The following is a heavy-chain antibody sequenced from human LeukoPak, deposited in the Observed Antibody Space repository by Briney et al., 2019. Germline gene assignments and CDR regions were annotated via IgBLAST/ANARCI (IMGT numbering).Heavy chain of an antibody. CDR1: GFTFSSYG. CDR3: ARDRDYYDSSGYDY. J-gene: IGHJ4*02. CDR2: IWYDGSNK. D-gene: IGHD3-22*01. Sequence: GGSLRLSCAASGFTFSSYGMHWVRQAPGKGLEWVAVIWYDGSNKYYADSVKGRFTVSRDNSKNTLYLQMNSLRAEDTAVYYCARDRDYYDSSGYDYWGQGTLVTVSS. V-gene: IGHV3-33*01.